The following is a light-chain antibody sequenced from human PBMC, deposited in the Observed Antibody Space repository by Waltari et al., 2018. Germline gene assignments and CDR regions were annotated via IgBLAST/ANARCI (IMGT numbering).Light chain of an antibody. Sequence: QSALAQPASVSGSPGQSIAISCPGTSSDIGNYNYVSWYQQHPGKAPKLIFYEVSDRPSGVSRRFSGSKSSNQATLTISGIQADDEADYYCSSDTNRATLRVFGTGTKVTVL. CDR2: EVS. J-gene: IGLJ1*01. CDR3: SSDTNRATLRV. CDR1: SSDIGNYNY. V-gene: IGLV2-14*01.